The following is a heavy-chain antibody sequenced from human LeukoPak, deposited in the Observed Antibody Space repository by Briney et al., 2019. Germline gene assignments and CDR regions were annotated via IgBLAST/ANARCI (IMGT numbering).Heavy chain of an antibody. CDR1: GFTFSDYY. CDR3: ARDLPRIIAAAGFFDY. J-gene: IGHJ4*02. CDR2: ISSSGGTI. Sequence: GGSLRLSCAASGFTFSDYYMSWIRQAPGKGLEWVSYISSSGGTIYYADSVKGRFTISRDNAKNSLYLQMNSLRAEDTAVYYCARDLPRIIAAAGFFDYWGQGTLVTVSS. V-gene: IGHV3-11*04. D-gene: IGHD6-13*01.